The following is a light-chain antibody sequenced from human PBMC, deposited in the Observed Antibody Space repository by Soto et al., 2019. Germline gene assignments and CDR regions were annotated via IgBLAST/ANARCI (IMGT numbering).Light chain of an antibody. CDR3: SSYTSRATLV. J-gene: IGLJ2*01. Sequence: QSALTQPASVSGSPGQSITISCTGTSNDVGGYDYVTWYQHHPGKAPKLMIYDVSNRPSGISDRFSASKSGNTASLTISGVHAEDEAHYYCSSYTSRATLVFGGGTKLTVL. CDR2: DVS. V-gene: IGLV2-14*03. CDR1: SNDVGGYDY.